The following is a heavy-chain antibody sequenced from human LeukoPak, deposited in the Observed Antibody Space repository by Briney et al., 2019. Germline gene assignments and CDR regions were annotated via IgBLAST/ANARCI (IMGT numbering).Heavy chain of an antibody. V-gene: IGHV1-69*04. J-gene: IGHJ4*02. CDR2: IIPILGIA. CDR3: ARGGYDSSGYYPDFDY. D-gene: IGHD3-22*01. Sequence: SVKVSCKASGGTFSSYAISWVRQAPGQGLEWMGRIIPILGIANYAQKFQGRVTITADKSTSTAYMELSSLRSEDTAVYYCARGGYDSSGYYPDFDYWGQGTLVTVSS. CDR1: GGTFSSYA.